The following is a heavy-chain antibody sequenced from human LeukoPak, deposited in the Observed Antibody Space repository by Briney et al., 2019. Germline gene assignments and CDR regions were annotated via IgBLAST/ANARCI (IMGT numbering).Heavy chain of an antibody. J-gene: IGHJ4*02. D-gene: IGHD1-26*01. CDR1: GYTFTGYY. Sequence: GASVKVSCKASGYTFTGYYMHWVRQAPGQGLEWMGWINPNSGGTNYAEKFQGRVTMTRDTSISTAYMELSRLRYDDTAVYYCARSRGGSFSPHWGQGTLVTVSS. CDR2: INPNSGGT. CDR3: ARSRGGSFSPH. V-gene: IGHV1-2*02.